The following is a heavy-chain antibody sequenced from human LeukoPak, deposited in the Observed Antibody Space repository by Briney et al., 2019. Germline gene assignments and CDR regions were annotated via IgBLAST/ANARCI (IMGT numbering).Heavy chain of an antibody. J-gene: IGHJ3*02. V-gene: IGHV3-74*01. D-gene: IGHD3-10*01. Sequence: QPGGSLRLSCAASGFTFSSYWMHWVRQAPGKGLVLVSRINSDGSSTSYADSVKGRFTISRDNAKNTLYLQMNSLRAEDTAVYYCARANYYGSGRAAFDIWGQGTMVTVSS. CDR1: GFTFSSYW. CDR3: ARANYYGSGRAAFDI. CDR2: INSDGSST.